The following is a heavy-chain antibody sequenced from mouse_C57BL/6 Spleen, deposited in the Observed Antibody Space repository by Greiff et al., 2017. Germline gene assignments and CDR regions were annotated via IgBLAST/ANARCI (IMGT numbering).Heavy chain of an antibody. Sequence: QVQLHQPGAELVKPGASVKLSCKASGYTFTSYWMHWVKQRPGQGLEWIGMIHPNSGSTNYNEKFKSKATLTVDKSSSTAYMQLSSLTSEDSAVYYCARGGGYYGNYDAMDYWGQGTSVTVSS. V-gene: IGHV1-64*01. CDR3: ARGGGYYGNYDAMDY. CDR2: IHPNSGST. J-gene: IGHJ4*01. D-gene: IGHD2-1*01. CDR1: GYTFTSYW.